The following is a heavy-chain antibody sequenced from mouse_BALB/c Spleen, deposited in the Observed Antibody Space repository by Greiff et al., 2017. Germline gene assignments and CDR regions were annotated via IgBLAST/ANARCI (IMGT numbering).Heavy chain of an antibody. J-gene: IGHJ2*01. CDR1: GYTFTSYY. D-gene: IGHD6-1*01. CDR2: INPSNGGT. CDR3: TRGALRPPLDY. V-gene: IGHV1S81*02. Sequence: QVQLKQPGAELVKPGASVKLSCKASGYTFTSYYMYWVKQRPGQGLEWIGGINPSNGGTNFNEKFKSKATLTVDKSSSTAYMQLSSLTSEDSAVYYCTRGALRPPLDYWGQGTTLTVSS.